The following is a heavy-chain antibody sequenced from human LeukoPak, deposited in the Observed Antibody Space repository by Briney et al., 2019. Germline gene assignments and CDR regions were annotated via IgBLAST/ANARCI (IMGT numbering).Heavy chain of an antibody. CDR1: GGSISSYY. CDR3: TRGYFDSSGHNSYAP. Sequence: SETLSLTCTVSGGSISSYYWSWIRQPPGKGLEWIGYIYYSGSTNYNPSLKSRVTISVDTSKKQFFLNLTSVTAADTAVYYCTRGYFDSSGHNSYAPWGQGTLVTVSS. J-gene: IGHJ5*02. V-gene: IGHV4-59*12. D-gene: IGHD3-22*01. CDR2: IYYSGST.